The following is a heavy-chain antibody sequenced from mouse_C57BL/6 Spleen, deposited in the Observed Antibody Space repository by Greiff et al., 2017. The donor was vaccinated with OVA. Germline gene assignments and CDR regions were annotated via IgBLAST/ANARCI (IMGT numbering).Heavy chain of an antibody. V-gene: IGHV1-53*01. CDR2: INPSNGGT. J-gene: IGHJ3*01. CDR1: GYTFTSYW. CDR3: ARIGATVVAPFAY. Sequence: QVQLQQPGTELVKPGASVKLSCKASGYTFTSYWMHWVKQRPGQGLEWIGNINPSNGGTNYNEKFKSKATLTVDKSSNTAYMQLSSLTSEDSAVYYCARIGATVVAPFAYWGQGTLVTVSA. D-gene: IGHD1-1*01.